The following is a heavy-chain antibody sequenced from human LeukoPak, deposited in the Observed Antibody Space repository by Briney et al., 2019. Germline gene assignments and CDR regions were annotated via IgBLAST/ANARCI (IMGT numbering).Heavy chain of an antibody. CDR2: IYYSGSA. D-gene: IGHD4-11*01. CDR1: GGSISSSSLY. CDR3: ARDPVTDAFDI. V-gene: IGHV4-39*07. J-gene: IGHJ3*02. Sequence: SETLSLTCTVSGGSISSSSLYWGWIRQPPGKGLEWIGNIYYSGSAYYNPSLKSRVTISVDTSKTQFSLKLTSVTAADTAVYYCARDPVTDAFDIWGQGTMVTVSS.